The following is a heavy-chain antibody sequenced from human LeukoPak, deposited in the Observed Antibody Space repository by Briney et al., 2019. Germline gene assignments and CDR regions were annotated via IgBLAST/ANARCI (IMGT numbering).Heavy chain of an antibody. J-gene: IGHJ3*02. Sequence: ASVKVSCKASGGTFSSYAISWVRQAPGQGLEWMGRIIPILGIANYAQKFQGRVTITADKSTSTAYMELSSLRSEDTAVYYCARGLYSDDAFDIWGQGTMVTVSS. CDR1: GGTFSSYA. CDR2: IIPILGIA. V-gene: IGHV1-69*04. CDR3: ARGLYSDDAFDI. D-gene: IGHD4-11*01.